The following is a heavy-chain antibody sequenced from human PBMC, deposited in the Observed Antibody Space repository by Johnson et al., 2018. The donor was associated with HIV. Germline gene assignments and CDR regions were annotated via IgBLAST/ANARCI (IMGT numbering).Heavy chain of an antibody. CDR3: AKEGDSSGPIDAFDI. CDR2: ISGSGGST. J-gene: IGHJ3*02. Sequence: VQLVESGGGVVQPGRSLRLSCAASGFTFSSYAMHWVRQAPGKGLEWVSAISGSGGSTYHADPVKGRFTSSRDNSKKTLYLQMNSLRADDTAVYYCAKEGDSSGPIDAFDIWGQGTLVTVSS. CDR1: GFTFSSYA. V-gene: IGHV3-23*04. D-gene: IGHD5-18*01.